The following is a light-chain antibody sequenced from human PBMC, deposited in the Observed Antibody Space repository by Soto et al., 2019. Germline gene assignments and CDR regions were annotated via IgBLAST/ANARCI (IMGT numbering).Light chain of an antibody. V-gene: IGKV1-5*03. J-gene: IGKJ4*01. CDR2: QAS. CDR3: QQYNNYPLT. Sequence: DIQMTQSPSTLSASVGDRVTITCRASQSVSTSLAWYQRQPGKAPKLLIYQASTLGSGVPSRFSGSASETDFTLSISSLQPDDFATYYCQQYNNYPLTFGGGTKVEIK. CDR1: QSVSTS.